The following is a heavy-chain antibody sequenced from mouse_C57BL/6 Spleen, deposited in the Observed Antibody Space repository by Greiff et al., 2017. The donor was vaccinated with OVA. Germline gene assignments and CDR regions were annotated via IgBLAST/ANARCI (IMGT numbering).Heavy chain of an antibody. V-gene: IGHV1-64*01. Sequence: QVQLQQSGAELVKPGASVKLSCKASGYTFTSYWMHWVKQRPGQGLEWIGMIHPNSGSTNYNEKFKSKATLTVDKSSSTAYMQLSSLTSEDSAVYYCARSDSNPYYYAMDYWGQGTSVTVSS. J-gene: IGHJ4*01. CDR1: GYTFTSYW. D-gene: IGHD2-5*01. CDR3: ARSDSNPYYYAMDY. CDR2: IHPNSGST.